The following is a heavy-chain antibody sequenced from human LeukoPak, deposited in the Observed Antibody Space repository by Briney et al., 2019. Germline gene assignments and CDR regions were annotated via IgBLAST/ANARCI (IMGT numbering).Heavy chain of an antibody. CDR1: GFTFISYS. D-gene: IGHD3-9*01. V-gene: IGHV3-21*01. CDR3: AREQDWADY. Sequence: GGSLRLSCAASGFTFISYSMSWVRQAPGKGLEWVSSISSSGSYKYYADSVKGRFTISRDNAKNSLYLQMNSLRAEDTAVYYCAREQDWADYWGLGTLVTVSS. CDR2: ISSSGSYK. J-gene: IGHJ4*02.